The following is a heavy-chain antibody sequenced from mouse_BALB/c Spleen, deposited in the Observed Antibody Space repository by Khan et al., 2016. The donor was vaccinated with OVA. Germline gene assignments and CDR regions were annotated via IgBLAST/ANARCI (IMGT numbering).Heavy chain of an antibody. J-gene: IGHJ3*01. CDR3: ARGGRFAY. CDR1: GYTFTDYA. V-gene: IGHV1S137*01. Sequence: QVQLQQSGPELVRPGVSVKISCKGSGYTFTDYAMHWVKQSHAKSLEWIGVISTYYGHTDYNQKFKGKATMTVDKSSSTVYMELARLTSEDSAIYYCARGGRFAYWGQGTLVTVSA. D-gene: IGHD3-3*01. CDR2: ISTYYGHT.